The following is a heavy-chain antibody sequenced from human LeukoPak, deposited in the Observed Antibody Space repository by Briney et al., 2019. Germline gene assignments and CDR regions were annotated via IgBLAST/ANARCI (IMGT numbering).Heavy chain of an antibody. D-gene: IGHD3-22*01. CDR2: ISAYNGNT. CDR3: AAETYYYDSSGSS. V-gene: IGHV1-18*01. Sequence: ASVTVSFKASGYTFTSYGISWVRQAPGQGLEWMGWISAYNGNTIYAQKLQGRVTMTTDTSTTTAYMELRSLRSEDTAVYYCAAETYYYDSSGSSWGQGTLVTVSS. J-gene: IGHJ5*02. CDR1: GYTFTSYG.